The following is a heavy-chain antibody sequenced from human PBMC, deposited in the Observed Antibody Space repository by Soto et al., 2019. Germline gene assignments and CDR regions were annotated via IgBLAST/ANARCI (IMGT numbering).Heavy chain of an antibody. CDR1: GFTFSSYG. Sequence: GGSLRLSCAASGFTFSSYGMHWVRRAPGKGLEWVAVISYDGSNKYYADSVKGRFTISRDNSKNTLYLQMNSLRAEDTAVYYCAKDLVYYDFWSGYYTGFRPNYFDYWGQGTLVTVSS. D-gene: IGHD3-3*01. CDR3: AKDLVYYDFWSGYYTGFRPNYFDY. J-gene: IGHJ4*02. CDR2: ISYDGSNK. V-gene: IGHV3-30*18.